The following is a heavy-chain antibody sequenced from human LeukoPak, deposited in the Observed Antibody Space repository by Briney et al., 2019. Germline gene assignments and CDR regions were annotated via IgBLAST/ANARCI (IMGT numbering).Heavy chain of an antibody. Sequence: GASVKVSCKASGYTFTSYYMHWVRQATGQGLEWMGWMNPNSGNTGYAQKFQGRVTITRNTSISTAYMELSSLRSEDTAVYYCARGLDYYDSSGYYFDYWGQGTLVTVSS. CDR2: MNPNSGNT. CDR1: GYTFTSYY. V-gene: IGHV1-8*03. J-gene: IGHJ4*02. D-gene: IGHD3-22*01. CDR3: ARGLDYYDSSGYYFDY.